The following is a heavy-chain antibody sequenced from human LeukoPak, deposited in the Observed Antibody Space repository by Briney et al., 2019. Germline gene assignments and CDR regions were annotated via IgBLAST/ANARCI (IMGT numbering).Heavy chain of an antibody. CDR3: ARHAIYSGGYSYWFDP. CDR1: GGSFSNFY. D-gene: IGHD1-26*01. V-gene: IGHV4-34*01. J-gene: IGHJ5*02. Sequence: SETLSLTCAVFGGSFSNFYWTWIRQPPGKGLEWIGEINHSGRTNYNPSLKSRASISVDKSKNLCSLRLSSVTAADTAVYYCARHAIYSGGYSYWFDPWGLGTLVTVSS. CDR2: INHSGRT.